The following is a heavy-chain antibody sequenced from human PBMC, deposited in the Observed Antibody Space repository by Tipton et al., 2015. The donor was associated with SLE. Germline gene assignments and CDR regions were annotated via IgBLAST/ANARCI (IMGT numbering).Heavy chain of an antibody. CDR2: INHSGRI. CDR3: ARGVAIYWITYYDYYMDV. V-gene: IGHV4-34*01. D-gene: IGHD2-2*03. Sequence: TLSLTCTVYGESLSGHYWVWIRQPPGKGLEWIGDINHSGRIDYNPSLMSRVTISEATSKNQFPLTLTSVTAADTGVYYCARGVAIYWITYYDYYMDVWGKGTTVTVSS. J-gene: IGHJ6*03. CDR1: GESLSGHY.